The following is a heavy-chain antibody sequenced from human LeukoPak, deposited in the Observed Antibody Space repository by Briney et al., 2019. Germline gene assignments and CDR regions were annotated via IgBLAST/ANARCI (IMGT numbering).Heavy chain of an antibody. D-gene: IGHD6-13*01. Sequence: GGSLRLSCAASGFTFSSYAMHWVRQARAKGLEWVAVISYDGSNKYYADSVKGRFTISRDNSKNTLYLQMNSLRAEDTAVYYCASNPGYSSSCEEYYFDYWGQGTLVTVSS. CDR3: ASNPGYSSSCEEYYFDY. J-gene: IGHJ4*02. CDR2: ISYDGSNK. CDR1: GFTFSSYA. V-gene: IGHV3-30-3*01.